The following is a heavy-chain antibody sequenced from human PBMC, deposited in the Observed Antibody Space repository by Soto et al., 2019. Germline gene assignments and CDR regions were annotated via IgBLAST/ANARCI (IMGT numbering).Heavy chain of an antibody. CDR3: ARDSEYQLLILYYYYGMDV. J-gene: IGHJ6*02. Sequence: PGGSLRLSCAASGFTFSSYAMHWVRQAPGKGLEWVAVISYDGSNKYYADSVKGRFTISRDNSKNTLYLQMNSLRAEDTAVYYCARDSEYQLLILYYYYGMDVWGQGPTVTVSS. V-gene: IGHV3-30-3*01. D-gene: IGHD2-2*01. CDR2: ISYDGSNK. CDR1: GFTFSSYA.